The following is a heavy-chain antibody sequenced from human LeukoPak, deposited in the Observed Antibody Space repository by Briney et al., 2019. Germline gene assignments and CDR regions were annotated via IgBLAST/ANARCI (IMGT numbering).Heavy chain of an antibody. J-gene: IGHJ4*02. Sequence: GGSLRLSCAASGFTFSSYVMSRVRQAPGKGLEWVSAISGSGGSTYYADSVKGRFTISRDNSKNTLYLQMNSLRAEDTAVYYCAKDRIPDYYDSSGPIDYWGQGTLVTVSS. CDR1: GFTFSSYV. D-gene: IGHD3-22*01. CDR2: ISGSGGST. CDR3: AKDRIPDYYDSSGPIDY. V-gene: IGHV3-23*01.